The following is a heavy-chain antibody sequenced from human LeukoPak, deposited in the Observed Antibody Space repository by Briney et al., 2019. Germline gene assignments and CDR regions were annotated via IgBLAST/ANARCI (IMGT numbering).Heavy chain of an antibody. CDR3: ARGISYYFGMDV. CDR1: GGSFTNNGYF. V-gene: IGHV4-39*01. J-gene: IGHJ6*02. CDR2: ISYSGST. Sequence: SETLSLTCTVSGGSFTNNGYFWGWIRQPPGKGLEWIGSISYSGSTYYNPSLKSRVTISVDTSKNQFSLKRRSVTAADTAVYHCARGISYYFGMDVWGQGTTVTVSS. D-gene: IGHD3-10*01.